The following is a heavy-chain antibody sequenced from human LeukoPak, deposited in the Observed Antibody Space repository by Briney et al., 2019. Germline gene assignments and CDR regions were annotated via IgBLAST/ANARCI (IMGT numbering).Heavy chain of an antibody. CDR1: GFTYRTYV. CDR3: AKRANYYDYSRAFYDAFYL. J-gene: IGHJ3*01. V-gene: IGHV3-30*02. D-gene: IGHD3-16*01. CDR2: IRYDGSDK. Sequence: PGGSLRLSCAATGFTYRTYVMHWVRQAPCKGLEWVTFIRYDGSDKYYEDSVRGRFTISRDNSKNTLFLQMNSLRFDDTAVYYCAKRANYYDYSRAFYDAFYLWGQGTMVTVSS.